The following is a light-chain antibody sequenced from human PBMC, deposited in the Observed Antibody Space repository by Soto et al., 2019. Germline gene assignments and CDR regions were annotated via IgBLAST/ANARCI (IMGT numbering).Light chain of an antibody. Sequence: QSALTQPASVSGSPGQSITISCTGTSSDVGGNKYVSWYQQHPGKAPKLIIYDVSNRASGVSDRFSGSKSGNTASLTISGLRAEDEADYYCSSYTSTTSSTVFGPGTKLTVL. J-gene: IGLJ1*01. CDR2: DVS. V-gene: IGLV2-14*01. CDR3: SSYTSTTSSTV. CDR1: SSDVGGNKY.